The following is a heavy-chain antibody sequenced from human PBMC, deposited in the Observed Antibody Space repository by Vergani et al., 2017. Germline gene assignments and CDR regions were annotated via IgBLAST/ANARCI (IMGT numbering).Heavy chain of an antibody. CDR3: ASGAFWSGYWGVY. CDR2: IIPILGIA. D-gene: IGHD3-3*01. CDR1: GGTFSSYT. V-gene: IGHV1-69*02. Sequence: QVQLVQSGAEVKKPGSSVKVSCKASGGTFSSYTFSWVRQAPGQGLEWMGRIIPILGIANYAQKFQGRVTITADKSTSTAYMELSSLRSEDTAVYYCASGAFWSGYWGVYWGQGTLVTVSS. J-gene: IGHJ4*02.